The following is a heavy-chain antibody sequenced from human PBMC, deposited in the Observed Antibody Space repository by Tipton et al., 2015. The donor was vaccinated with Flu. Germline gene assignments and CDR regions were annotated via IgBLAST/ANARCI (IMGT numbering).Heavy chain of an antibody. Sequence: QLVQSGAEVKKPGASVKVSCKASGYTFTNFGITWVRQAPGQGLEWMGWISGYNGDTNYAEKLQGRVTMTTDASTHTAYMELRSLKSDARAMFYCARDRGSYNIHLEYHYFYGMDVWGQGTTVTVSS. CDR2: ISGYNGDT. CDR1: GYTFTNFG. V-gene: IGHV1-18*01. CDR3: ARDRGSYNIHLEYHYFYGMDV. J-gene: IGHJ6*02. D-gene: IGHD1-26*01.